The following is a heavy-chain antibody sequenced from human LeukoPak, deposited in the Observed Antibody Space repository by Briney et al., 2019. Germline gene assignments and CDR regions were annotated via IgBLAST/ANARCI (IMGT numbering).Heavy chain of an antibody. CDR3: AKDRLYAPVAFDY. V-gene: IGHV3-30*02. J-gene: IGHJ4*02. D-gene: IGHD2/OR15-2a*01. CDR2: IRYDGSNK. Sequence: GGSLRLXCAASGFTFSSYGMHWVRQAPGKGLEWVAFIRYDGSNKYYADSVKSRFTISRDNSKNTLYLQMNSLRAEDTAVYYCAKDRLYAPVAFDYWGLGTLVTVSS. CDR1: GFTFSSYG.